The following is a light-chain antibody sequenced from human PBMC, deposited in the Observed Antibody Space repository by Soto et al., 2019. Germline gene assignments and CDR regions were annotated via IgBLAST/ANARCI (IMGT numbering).Light chain of an antibody. Sequence: IQMTQSPSTLSASVGDRVTITCRASQTISNWLAWYQQKPGQAPKLLIYKASTLESGVPSRFSGSGSGTEFTLTISSLQPEDFATYYCQQYNSYSQTFGQGTKVDI. CDR3: QQYNSYSQT. V-gene: IGKV1-5*03. CDR1: QTISNW. CDR2: KAS. J-gene: IGKJ1*01.